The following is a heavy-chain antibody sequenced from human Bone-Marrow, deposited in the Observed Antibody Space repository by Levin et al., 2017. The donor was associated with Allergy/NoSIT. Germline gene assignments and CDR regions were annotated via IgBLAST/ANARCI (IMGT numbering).Heavy chain of an antibody. CDR2: INSDGSST. J-gene: IGHJ6*02. CDR3: ARAEENFDPGLMDV. V-gene: IGHV3-74*01. D-gene: IGHD3-9*01. CDR1: GFTFSNYW. Sequence: GESLKISCAASGFTFSNYWMFWVRQAPGKGLVWVSRINSDGSSTSFADSVKGRFTISRDNAKNTLYLQMNSLRVEDTAVYYCARAEENFDPGLMDVWGQGTTVTVSS.